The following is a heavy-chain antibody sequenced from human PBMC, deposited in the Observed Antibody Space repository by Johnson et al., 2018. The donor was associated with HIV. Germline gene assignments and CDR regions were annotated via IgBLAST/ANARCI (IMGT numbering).Heavy chain of an antibody. CDR1: GFTFSSYA. V-gene: IGHV3-30*04. J-gene: IGHJ3*02. Sequence: QAQLVESGGGVVQPGRSLRLSCAASGFTFSSYAMHWVRQAPGKGLEWVAVISYDGSNKYYADSVKGRFTISRDNSKNTLYLQMNSLRAEDTAVYYCARSTGDRAAFDIWGQGTMVTVSS. CDR2: ISYDGSNK. CDR3: ARSTGDRAAFDI. D-gene: IGHD1-1*01.